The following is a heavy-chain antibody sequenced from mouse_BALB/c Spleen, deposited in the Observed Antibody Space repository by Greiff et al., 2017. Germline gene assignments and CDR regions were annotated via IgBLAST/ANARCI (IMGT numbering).Heavy chain of an antibody. V-gene: IGHV5-17*02. CDR1: GFTFSSFG. CDR3: ASLDYYGSRRGFAY. J-gene: IGHJ3*01. Sequence: DVMLVESGGGLVQPGGSRKLSCAASGFTFSSFGMHWVRQAPEKGLEWVAYISSGSSTIYYADTVKGRFTISRDNPKNTLFLQMTSLRSEDTAMYYCASLDYYGSRRGFAYWGQGTLVTVSA. D-gene: IGHD1-1*01. CDR2: ISSGSSTI.